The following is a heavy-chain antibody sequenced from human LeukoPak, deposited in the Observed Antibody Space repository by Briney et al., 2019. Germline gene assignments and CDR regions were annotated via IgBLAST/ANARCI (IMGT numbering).Heavy chain of an antibody. J-gene: IGHJ4*02. Sequence: SGPSLMHPTPTLTLTFTFSGFSLSTRGMCVSWIRQPSGKALEWLARIDWDDDKYYSTSLKTRLTISKDTSKNQVVLTMTNMDPVDTATYYCARIYSPGIAAAGTDYWGQGTLVTVSS. CDR1: GFSLSTRGMC. D-gene: IGHD6-13*01. CDR3: ARIYSPGIAAAGTDY. V-gene: IGHV2-70*11. CDR2: IDWDDDK.